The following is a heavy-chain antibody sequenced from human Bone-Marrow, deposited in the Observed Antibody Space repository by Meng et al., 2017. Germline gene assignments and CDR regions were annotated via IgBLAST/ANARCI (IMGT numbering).Heavy chain of an antibody. CDR1: GYNFPDYY. D-gene: IGHD6-25*01. CDR3: ARDEDISAAGKLFGDY. V-gene: IGHV1-2*06. CDR2: INPKSGDT. J-gene: IGHJ4*02. Sequence: QVQLVRAGAGVKKPGASVKVSCKPSGYNFPDYYIPWVRRAPGQGLEWMGRINPKSGDTHYAQKFQARVTMTGDTSISTAYMELSGLRSDDTAMYYCARDEDISAAGKLFGDYWGQGTLVTVSS.